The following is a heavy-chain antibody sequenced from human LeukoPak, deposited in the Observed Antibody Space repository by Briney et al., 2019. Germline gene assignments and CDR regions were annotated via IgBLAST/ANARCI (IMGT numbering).Heavy chain of an antibody. V-gene: IGHV4-4*07. CDR3: AREPLSIAAAGTGDFDY. CDR2: IYTSGST. J-gene: IGHJ4*02. D-gene: IGHD6-13*01. CDR1: GGSISSYY. Sequence: PSETLSLTCSVSGGSISSYYWSWIRQPAGKGLEWIGRIYTSGSTNYNPSLKSRVTMSVDTSKNQFSLKLSSVTAADTAVYYCAREPLSIAAAGTGDFDYWGQGTLVTVSS.